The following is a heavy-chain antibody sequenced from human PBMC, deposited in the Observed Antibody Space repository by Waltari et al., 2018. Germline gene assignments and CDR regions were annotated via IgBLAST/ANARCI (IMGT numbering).Heavy chain of an antibody. V-gene: IGHV3-7*01. J-gene: IGHJ4*02. Sequence: EVQLVESGGGLVQPGGSLRLSCAASGFTFDVYWMGWVRRAQGKGREWVANVKDDGSEQNYVDSVKGRFTITRDNTKTILYMEMNNLRVEDTAVYYCARDRATRTGYVDYWGQGALVTVSS. CDR3: ARDRATRTGYVDY. CDR2: VKDDGSEQ. D-gene: IGHD2-2*01. CDR1: GFTFDVYW.